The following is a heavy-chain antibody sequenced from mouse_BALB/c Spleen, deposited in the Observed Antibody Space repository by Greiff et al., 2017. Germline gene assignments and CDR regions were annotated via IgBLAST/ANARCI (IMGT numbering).Heavy chain of an antibody. CDR1: GFTFSDYY. CDR3: ARDKDGYDDYYAMDY. J-gene: IGHJ4*01. CDR2: ISDGGSYT. D-gene: IGHD2-2*01. V-gene: IGHV5-4*02. Sequence: EVKLMESGGGLVKPGGSLKLSCAASGFTFSDYYMYWVRQTPEKRLEWVATISDGGSYTYYPDSVKGRFTISRDNAKNNLYLQMSSLKSEDTAMYYCARDKDGYDDYYAMDYWGQGTSVTVSS.